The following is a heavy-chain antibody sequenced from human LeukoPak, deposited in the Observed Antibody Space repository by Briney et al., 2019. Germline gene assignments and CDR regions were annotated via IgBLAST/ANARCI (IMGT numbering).Heavy chain of an antibody. V-gene: IGHV4-59*01. Sequence: SETLSLTCTVSGGSISSYYWSWIRQPPGKGLEWIGYIYYSGSANYNPSLKSRVTISLDTSKKQFSLKMSSVTAADTAVYYCARGGYSLYYFDYWGQGTLVTVSS. CDR2: IYYSGSA. CDR1: GGSISSYY. CDR3: ARGGYSLYYFDY. D-gene: IGHD5-12*01. J-gene: IGHJ4*02.